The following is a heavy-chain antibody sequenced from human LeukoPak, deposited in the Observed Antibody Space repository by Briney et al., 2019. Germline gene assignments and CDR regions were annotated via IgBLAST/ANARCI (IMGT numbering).Heavy chain of an antibody. J-gene: IGHJ4*02. CDR1: GDSISSYY. Sequence: PSETLSLTCAVSGDSISSYYWSWIRQPPGKGLAWIGYIYYTGSTNYNPSLKSRVTISVDTSKNQFSLKLSSVTAADTAVYFCARGSQRITVFGVVTDYWGQGTLVTVSS. CDR3: ARGSQRITVFGVVTDY. D-gene: IGHD3-3*01. CDR2: IYYTGST. V-gene: IGHV4-59*01.